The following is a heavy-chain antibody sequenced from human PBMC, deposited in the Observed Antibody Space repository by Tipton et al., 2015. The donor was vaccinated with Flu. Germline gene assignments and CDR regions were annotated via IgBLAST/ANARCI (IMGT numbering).Heavy chain of an antibody. J-gene: IGHJ5*02. CDR3: AREPAAAGTFTRRWFDP. Sequence: GLVKPSETLFLTCTVSGASISRYSWNWIRQPPGKGLEWIGYIYYSGNTKYNPSLKSRVTVSLDTSKNQFSLKLTSVTAADTAVYYCAREPAAAGTFTRRWFDPWGQGILVTVSS. CDR1: GASISRYS. CDR2: IYYSGNT. V-gene: IGHV4-59*01. D-gene: IGHD6-13*01.